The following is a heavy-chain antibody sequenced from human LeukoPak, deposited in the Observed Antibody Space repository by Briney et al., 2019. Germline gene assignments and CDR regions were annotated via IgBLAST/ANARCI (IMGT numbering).Heavy chain of an antibody. CDR2: ISHSESA. Sequence: PSETLSLTCTVSGGSISSGANYWSWIRQPPGRGLEWIGYISHSESAYYSPSLESRNTISVDRSKNQFSLKLSSVTAADTAVYYCAKDPGPEWELRGYWGQGTLVTVSS. J-gene: IGHJ4*02. CDR1: GGSISSGANY. D-gene: IGHD1-26*01. CDR3: AKDPGPEWELRGY. V-gene: IGHV4-30-2*01.